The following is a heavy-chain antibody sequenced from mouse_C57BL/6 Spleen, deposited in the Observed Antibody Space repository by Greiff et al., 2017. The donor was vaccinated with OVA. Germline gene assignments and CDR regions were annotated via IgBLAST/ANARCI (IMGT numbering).Heavy chain of an antibody. CDR3: ASVRLRDYFDY. D-gene: IGHD1-3*01. J-gene: IGHJ2*01. Sequence: QVQLKQPGAELVKPGASVKLSCKASGYTFTSYWMHWVKQRPGQGLEWIGMIHPNSGSTNYNEKFKSKATLTVDKSSSTAYMQLSSLTSEDSAVYYCASVRLRDYFDYWGQGTTLTVSS. CDR2: IHPNSGST. V-gene: IGHV1-64*01. CDR1: GYTFTSYW.